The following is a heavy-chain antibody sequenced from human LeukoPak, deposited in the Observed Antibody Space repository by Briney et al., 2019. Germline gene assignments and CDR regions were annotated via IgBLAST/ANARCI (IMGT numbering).Heavy chain of an antibody. D-gene: IGHD3-22*01. CDR2: ISGSGGST. CDR3: AFRGRVTMIVETFDY. Sequence: GGPLRFSCAAPGFTFRSYPMSWVRQPPGKGLSWSSAISGSGGSTYYADSVKGRFTISRDNSKNTLYLQMNSLRAEDTAVYYCAFRGRVTMIVETFDYWGQGTLVTVSS. CDR1: GFTFRSYP. J-gene: IGHJ4*02. V-gene: IGHV3-23*01.